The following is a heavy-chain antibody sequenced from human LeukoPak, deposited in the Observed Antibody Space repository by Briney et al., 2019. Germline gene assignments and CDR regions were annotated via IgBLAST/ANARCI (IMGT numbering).Heavy chain of an antibody. J-gene: IGHJ1*01. D-gene: IGHD2-8*01. Sequence: ASVKVSCKASGYTFTSYDINWVRQATGQGLEWMGWMNPNSGNTGYAQKFQGRVTMTRNTSISTAYMELSSLRSEDTAVYYCARTAVLPYCTNGVCYTGLEYFQHWGQGTLVTVSS. CDR3: ARTAVLPYCTNGVCYTGLEYFQH. CDR2: MNPNSGNT. V-gene: IGHV1-8*01. CDR1: GYTFTSYD.